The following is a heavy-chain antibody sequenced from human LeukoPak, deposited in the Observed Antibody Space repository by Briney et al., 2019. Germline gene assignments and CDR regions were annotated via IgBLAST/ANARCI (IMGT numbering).Heavy chain of an antibody. J-gene: IGHJ4*02. Sequence: GGSLRLSCVASGFTFSSYGMHWVRQAPGKGLEWVSYISSSSSTIYYADSVKGRFTISRDNAKNSLYLQMNSLRAEDTAVYYCARALKYCSGGSCYSDYWGQGTLVTVSS. CDR3: ARALKYCSGGSCYSDY. CDR2: ISSSSSTI. D-gene: IGHD2-15*01. V-gene: IGHV3-48*04. CDR1: GFTFSSYG.